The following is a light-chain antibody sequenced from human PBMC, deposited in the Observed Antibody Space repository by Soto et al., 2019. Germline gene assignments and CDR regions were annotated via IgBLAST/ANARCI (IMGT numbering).Light chain of an antibody. CDR3: QHYNDWRWT. Sequence: EIVMTQSPATPSVSPGEGATLSCRASQSISSKLAWYQQKPGQAPRLLIYGASTRATGVPARFSGSGSGTEFTLTISSLQSEDLAVYYCQHYNDWRWTFGQGTKVEIK. CDR2: GAS. CDR1: QSISSK. V-gene: IGKV3-15*01. J-gene: IGKJ1*01.